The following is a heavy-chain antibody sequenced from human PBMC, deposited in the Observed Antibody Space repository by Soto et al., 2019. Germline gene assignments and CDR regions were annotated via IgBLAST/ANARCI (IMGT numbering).Heavy chain of an antibody. CDR3: AKETSAYEIDY. Sequence: QVQLVESGGGVVQPGSSLRLPCAASGFIFSGYAFHWVRQAPGKGLEWVAVIAYDGNTKYYADSVKGRFTVSRDNSKNTLYVQMNNLSAEDTAMYYCAKETSAYEIDYWGQGTLVTVSS. CDR1: GFIFSGYA. J-gene: IGHJ4*02. V-gene: IGHV3-30-3*01. CDR2: IAYDGNTK. D-gene: IGHD5-12*01.